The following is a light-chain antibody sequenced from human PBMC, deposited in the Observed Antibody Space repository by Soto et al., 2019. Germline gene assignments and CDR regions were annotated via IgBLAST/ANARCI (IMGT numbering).Light chain of an antibody. CDR2: GAS. V-gene: IGKV3-15*01. J-gene: IGKJ2*01. Sequence: EIVMTQSPATLSVSPGERATLSCRASQSVNSNLAWYQQKPGQAPRLLIHGASTRATGIPARFSGSGSETEFTLTISSLQSEDFAVYYCLQYNNWPTDTFGKGTKLEIK. CDR1: QSVNSN. CDR3: LQYNNWPTDT.